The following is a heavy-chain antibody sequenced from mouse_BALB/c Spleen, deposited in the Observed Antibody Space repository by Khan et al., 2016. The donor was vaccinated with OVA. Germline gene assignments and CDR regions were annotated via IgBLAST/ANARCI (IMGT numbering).Heavy chain of an antibody. J-gene: IGHJ4*01. CDR1: GFSLSRYN. D-gene: IGHD2-14*01. CDR2: IWGGGGT. CDR3: ARAYYRYDGYYAMDY. V-gene: IGHV2-6-4*01. Sequence: QVQLKQSGPGLVAPSQSLSITCTVSGFSLSRYNIHWVRQPPGKGLEWLGMIWGGGGTDYNSTLKSRLSIRKDNSKSQVLLKMNSLQTDDTAMYYGARAYYRYDGYYAMDYGGQGTSVTVSS.